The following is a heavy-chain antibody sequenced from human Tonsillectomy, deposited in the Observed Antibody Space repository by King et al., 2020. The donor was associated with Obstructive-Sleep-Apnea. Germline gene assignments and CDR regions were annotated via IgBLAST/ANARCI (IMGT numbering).Heavy chain of an antibody. D-gene: IGHD1-26*01. CDR2: ISYVGSEK. Sequence: VQLVESGGGVVQPGRSLRLSCSASGFTFSHYAVHWVRQAPGKGLGGVAVISYVGSEKYYADSGKGRFTISRDISKCTLVLQMKSLSAEDTAVYYCARGRLVGAIDYWGQGTLVTVSS. CDR1: GFTFSHYA. V-gene: IGHV3-30-3*01. CDR3: ARGRLVGAIDY. J-gene: IGHJ4*02.